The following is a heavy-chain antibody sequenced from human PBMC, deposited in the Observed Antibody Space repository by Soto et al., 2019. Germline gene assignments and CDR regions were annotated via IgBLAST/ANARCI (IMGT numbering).Heavy chain of an antibody. D-gene: IGHD2-15*01. CDR3: ARGDCVGGTCYSLAGSFYYYMDV. V-gene: IGHV3-74*02. CDR1: GFTLSNYW. J-gene: IGHJ6*03. CDR2: INSDGSVS. Sequence: EVQLVESGGGLVQPGGSLRLSCAASGFTLSNYWRYWVRQAPGKGLEGVSRINSDGSVSSYADSVKGRLTISRDNVKNTLYLQMDSLRAEDTAVYYCARGDCVGGTCYSLAGSFYYYMDVWGKGTTVTVFS.